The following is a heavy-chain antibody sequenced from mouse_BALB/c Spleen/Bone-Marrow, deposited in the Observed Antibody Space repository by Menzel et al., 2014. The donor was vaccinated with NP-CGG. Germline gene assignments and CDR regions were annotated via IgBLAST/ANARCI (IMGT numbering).Heavy chain of an antibody. CDR1: GYTFTSYY. J-gene: IGHJ4*01. CDR2: IYPGNVNA. Sequence: QVQLKESGPELVKPGASVGISCKASGYTFTSYYIHWVKRRPGQGLEWIGWIYPGNVNAKYNEKFKGKATLTADKSSSTAYMQLSSLTSEDSAVYFCARWGTTVVDAMDYWGQGTSVTVSS. V-gene: IGHV1S56*01. CDR3: ARWGTTVVDAMDY. D-gene: IGHD1-1*01.